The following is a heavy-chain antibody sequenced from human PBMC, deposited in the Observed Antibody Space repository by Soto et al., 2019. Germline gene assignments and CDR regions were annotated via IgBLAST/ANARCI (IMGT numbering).Heavy chain of an antibody. CDR3: ARDTITGTMAGEHYYYGMEV. CDR1: GYAFTGYY. Sequence: ASVKVSCKASGYAFTGYYMHWVPQAPGQGLEWRGWINPNSGRTNYAQKFQGWVTMTRDTSISTVYMELSRLRSDDTAVYYCARDTITGTMAGEHYYYGMEVWGQGTTVTVSS. CDR2: INPNSGRT. J-gene: IGHJ6*02. V-gene: IGHV1-2*04. D-gene: IGHD1-7*01.